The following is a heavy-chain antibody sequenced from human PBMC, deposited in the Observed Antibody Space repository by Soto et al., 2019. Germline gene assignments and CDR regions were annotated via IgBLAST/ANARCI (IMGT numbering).Heavy chain of an antibody. J-gene: IGHJ3*02. D-gene: IGHD3-22*01. Sequence: PGGSLRLSCAASGFTFSSYSMNWVRQAPGKGLEWLSSISSSSSYIYYADSVKARFTISRDNSKNSVYLQMNSLRAEATAVYYCARDSPHYYDSSVSGAFEIWGQGTMVTVSS. CDR1: GFTFSSYS. CDR3: ARDSPHYYDSSVSGAFEI. V-gene: IGHV3-21*01. CDR2: ISSSSSYI.